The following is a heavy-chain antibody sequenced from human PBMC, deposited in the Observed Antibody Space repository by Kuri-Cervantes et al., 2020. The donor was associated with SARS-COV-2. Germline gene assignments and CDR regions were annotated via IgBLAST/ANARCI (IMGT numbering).Heavy chain of an antibody. D-gene: IGHD2-2*02. CDR3: ARVLGSSTSCYRAEVN. J-gene: IGHJ4*02. Sequence: VSCKASGYTFTSYYMHWVRQAPGQGLEWMGWINPNSGGTNYAQKFQGRVTMTRDTSISTAYMELSRLRSDDTAVYYCARVLGSSTSCYRAEVNWGQGTLVTVSS. V-gene: IGHV1-2*02. CDR1: GYTFTSYY. CDR2: INPNSGGT.